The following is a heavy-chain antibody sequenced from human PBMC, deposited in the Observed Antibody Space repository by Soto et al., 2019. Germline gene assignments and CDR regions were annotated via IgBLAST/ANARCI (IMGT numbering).Heavy chain of an antibody. CDR3: ARQTTGPQDDAFDI. Sequence: QVQLVESGGGVVQPGRSLRLSCAASGFTFSSYGMHWVRQAPGKGLEWVAVIWYDGSNKYYADSVKGRFTISRDNSKNTLYRQMNSLRAEDTAVYYCARQTTGPQDDAFDIWGQGTMVTVSS. D-gene: IGHD4-17*01. V-gene: IGHV3-33*01. CDR2: IWYDGSNK. J-gene: IGHJ3*02. CDR1: GFTFSSYG.